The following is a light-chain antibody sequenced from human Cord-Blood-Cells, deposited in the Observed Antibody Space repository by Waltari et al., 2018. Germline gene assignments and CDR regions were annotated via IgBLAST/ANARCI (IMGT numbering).Light chain of an antibody. CDR1: QLVSSSY. V-gene: IGKV3-20*01. Sequence: EIVLTHGPGILSLYLGERATLACRASQLVSSSYLAWYQQKPGQAPRLLIYGASSRATGSPDRFSGSGSGTDFTLTISRLEPEDFAVYYCQQYGSSLYSFGQGTKLEIK. CDR3: QQYGSSLYS. J-gene: IGKJ2*03. CDR2: GAS.